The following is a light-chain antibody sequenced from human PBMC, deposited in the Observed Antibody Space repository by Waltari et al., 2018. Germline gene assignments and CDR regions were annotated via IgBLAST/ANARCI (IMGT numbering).Light chain of an antibody. Sequence: DPVMTQSPLSLPVTLGQPASIPCRSSQSLEDSDGNTYLPWFQQRPGQSPRRLIFKVSNRDSGVPDRFSGSGSGTDFTLSISRVEAEDVGVYYCMQGTQWSITFGQGTRLEIK. CDR3: MQGTQWSIT. V-gene: IGKV2-30*01. CDR1: QSLEDSDGNTY. CDR2: KVS. J-gene: IGKJ5*01.